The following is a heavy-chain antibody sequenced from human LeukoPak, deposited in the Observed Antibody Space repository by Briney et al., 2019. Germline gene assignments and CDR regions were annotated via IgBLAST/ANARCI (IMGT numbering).Heavy chain of an antibody. Sequence: SETLSLTCAVSGGSINSPKSWSWVRQPPGKGLEWIGDRYHSGGTNYNPSLKSRVTISVDTSKNQFSLELNSVTAADTAVYYCGAYRTLDDAFDIWGQGTLVTVSS. CDR3: GAYRTLDDAFDI. CDR2: RYHSGGT. V-gene: IGHV4-4*02. J-gene: IGHJ3*02. CDR1: GGSINSPKS. D-gene: IGHD3-16*01.